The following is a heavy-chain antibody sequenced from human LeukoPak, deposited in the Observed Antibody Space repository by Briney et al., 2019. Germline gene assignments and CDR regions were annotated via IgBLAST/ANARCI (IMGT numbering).Heavy chain of an antibody. CDR1: GVTFSSYE. CDR3: ASFQRVGATTDY. Sequence: PGGSLRLSCAATGVTFSSYEMDWVRQAPGRGLEWVSVIYSGGDTYFADSVRGRFTISRDNSKNTVHLHMYYMRAEDTAVYYCASFQRVGATTDYWGQGTLVTVSS. CDR2: IYSGGDT. V-gene: IGHV3-66*01. D-gene: IGHD1-26*01. J-gene: IGHJ4*02.